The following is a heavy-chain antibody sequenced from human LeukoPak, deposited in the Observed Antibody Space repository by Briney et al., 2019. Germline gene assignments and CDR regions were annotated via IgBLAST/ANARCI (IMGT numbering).Heavy chain of an antibody. D-gene: IGHD6-13*01. CDR2: VSSSGSTI. V-gene: IGHV3-48*03. CDR3: AREGIAAAGHPYYYYYMDV. Sequence: GGSLRLSCAASGFTFSSYEMNWVRQAPGKGLEWVSYVSSSGSTIYYADSVKGRFTISRDNAKNSLYLQMNSLRAEDTAVYYCAREGIAAAGHPYYYYYMDVWGKGTTVTVSS. CDR1: GFTFSSYE. J-gene: IGHJ6*03.